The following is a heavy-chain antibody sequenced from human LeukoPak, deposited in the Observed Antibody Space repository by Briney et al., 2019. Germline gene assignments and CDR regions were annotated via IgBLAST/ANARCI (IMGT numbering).Heavy chain of an antibody. D-gene: IGHD5-24*01. Sequence: GGSLRLSCAASGFTFSNYWMHWVRQAPGKGLVWVSRIRSDGISTNYADSVKGRFTISRDNAKNMLYLQMNSLRAEDTAVYYCVRDAWMASTPLDYWGQGTLVTVPS. CDR3: VRDAWMASTPLDY. J-gene: IGHJ4*02. CDR2: IRSDGIST. CDR1: GFTFSNYW. V-gene: IGHV3-74*01.